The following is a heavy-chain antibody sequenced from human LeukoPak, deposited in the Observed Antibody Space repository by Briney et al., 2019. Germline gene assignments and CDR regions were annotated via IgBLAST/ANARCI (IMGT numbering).Heavy chain of an antibody. CDR2: ISSSSSTI. V-gene: IGHV3-48*01. Sequence: QTGGSLRLSCAASGFTFSSYSMNWVRQAPGKGLEWVSYISSSSSTIYYPDSVKGRFAISRDNSKNTLSLEMNSLRAEDTAVYYCARHPRDTALFTIDYWGQGTLVTVSS. CDR1: GFTFSSYS. CDR3: ARHPRDTALFTIDY. D-gene: IGHD5-18*01. J-gene: IGHJ4*02.